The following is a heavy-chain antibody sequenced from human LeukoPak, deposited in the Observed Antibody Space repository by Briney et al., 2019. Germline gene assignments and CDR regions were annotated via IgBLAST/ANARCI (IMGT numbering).Heavy chain of an antibody. J-gene: IGHJ4*02. V-gene: IGHV3-43*01. CDR2: ISWDGGST. D-gene: IGHD3-9*01. CDR3: AKGPYYYDILTGYLLDY. CDR1: GFTFDDYT. Sequence: GGSLRLSCAASGFTFDDYTMHWVRQAPGKGLEWVSLISWDGGSTYYADSVKGRFTISRDNSKNSLYLQMNSLRTEDTALYYCAKGPYYYDILTGYLLDYWGQGTLVTVSS.